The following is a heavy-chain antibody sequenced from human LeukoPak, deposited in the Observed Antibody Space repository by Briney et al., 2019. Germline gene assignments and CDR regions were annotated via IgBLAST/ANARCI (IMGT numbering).Heavy chain of an antibody. D-gene: IGHD5-24*01. Sequence: GGSLRLSCAASGFTFSTYSINWVRQAPGKGLEWVSGITSSSTIYYADSVKGRFTISRDNAKNSLHLQMNSLRAEDTAVYYCARPRDGYNLVAFDIWGQGTMVSVSS. CDR3: ARPRDGYNLVAFDI. CDR1: GFTFSTYS. V-gene: IGHV3-69-1*01. CDR2: ITSSSTI. J-gene: IGHJ3*02.